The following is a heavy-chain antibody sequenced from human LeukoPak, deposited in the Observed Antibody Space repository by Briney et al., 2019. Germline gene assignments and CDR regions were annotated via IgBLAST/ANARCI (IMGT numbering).Heavy chain of an antibody. J-gene: IGHJ6*03. V-gene: IGHV3-30*03. CDR1: GFTFSSYG. CDR3: ARRGGIIRGVASYYYMDV. Sequence: GGSLRLSCAASGFTFSSYGMHWVRQAPGKGLEWVAVISYDGSNKYYADSVKGRFTISRDNSKNTLYLQMNSLRAEDTAAYYCARRGGIIRGVASYYYMDVWGKGTTVTISS. CDR2: ISYDGSNK. D-gene: IGHD3-10*01.